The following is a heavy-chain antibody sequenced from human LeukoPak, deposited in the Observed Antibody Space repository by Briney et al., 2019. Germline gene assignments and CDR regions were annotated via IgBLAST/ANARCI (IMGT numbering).Heavy chain of an antibody. CDR1: GYMFTSYA. V-gene: IGHV7-4-1*02. CDR3: ARGSGETSGWYGYYYGMDV. Sequence: ASVKVSCKASGYMFTSYAINWVRQAPGQGLEWMGWISTNTGNPTYAQGFTGRYVFSLDTSVSTAYLQISSLKAEDTAVYYCARGSGETSGWYGYYYGMDVWGQGTTVTVSS. J-gene: IGHJ6*02. CDR2: ISTNTGNP. D-gene: IGHD6-19*01.